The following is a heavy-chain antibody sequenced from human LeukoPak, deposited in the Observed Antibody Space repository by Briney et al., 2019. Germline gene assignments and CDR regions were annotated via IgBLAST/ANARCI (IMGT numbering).Heavy chain of an antibody. CDR3: ARTGTTFFDY. CDR2: IHYLGST. D-gene: IGHD1-7*01. CDR1: GDSMCHYY. J-gene: IGHJ4*02. V-gene: IGHV4-59*07. Sequence: PSDTLSLICSVSGDSMCHYYWRWIRQPPGKGLEWIGYIHYLGSTKYNPSLNSRLNISVDTSKSHFSLRLTSVTAADTAIYYCARTGTTFFDYWGQGSLVTVSS.